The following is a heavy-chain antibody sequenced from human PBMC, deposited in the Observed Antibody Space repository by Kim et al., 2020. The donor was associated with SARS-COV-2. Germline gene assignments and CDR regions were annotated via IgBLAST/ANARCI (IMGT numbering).Heavy chain of an antibody. Sequence: SVKVSCKTSGGTFSSYAISWVRQAPGQGLEWMGGIIPIFGTANYAQKFQGRVTITADESTSTAYMELSSLRSDDTAVYYCARGYARVWGWWFDPWGQGTLVTVSS. CDR3: ARGYARVWGWWFDP. V-gene: IGHV1-69*13. J-gene: IGHJ5*02. D-gene: IGHD3-16*01. CDR2: IIPIFGTA. CDR1: GGTFSSYA.